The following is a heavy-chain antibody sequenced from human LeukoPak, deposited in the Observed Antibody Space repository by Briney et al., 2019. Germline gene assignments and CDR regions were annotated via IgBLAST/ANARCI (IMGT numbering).Heavy chain of an antibody. J-gene: IGHJ4*02. D-gene: IGHD4-23*01. CDR2: IYYSGST. CDR1: GGSISSSSCY. CDR3: ASPDYGGNSVDY. V-gene: IGHV4-39*01. Sequence: SETLSLTCTVSGGSISSSSCYWGWIRQPPGKGLEWIGSIYYSGSTYYNPSLKSRVTISVDTSKNQFSLKLSSVTAADTAVYYCASPDYGGNSVDYWGQGTLVTVSS.